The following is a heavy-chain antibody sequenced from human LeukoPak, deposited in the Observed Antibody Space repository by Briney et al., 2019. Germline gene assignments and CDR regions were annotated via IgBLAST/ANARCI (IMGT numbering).Heavy chain of an antibody. CDR1: EDTFTGYY. J-gene: IGHJ4*02. CDR2: VNPNNGVT. D-gene: IGHD7-27*01. CDR3: ARATGDVFSL. Sequence: ASVKVSCKASEDTFTGYYIHWVRQAPGQGLEWMGWVNPNNGVTEYAQEFQGRVTMTRDTSLSTAYMELSRLRSDDTAVYYCARATGDVFSLWGQGTLVTVSS. V-gene: IGHV1-2*02.